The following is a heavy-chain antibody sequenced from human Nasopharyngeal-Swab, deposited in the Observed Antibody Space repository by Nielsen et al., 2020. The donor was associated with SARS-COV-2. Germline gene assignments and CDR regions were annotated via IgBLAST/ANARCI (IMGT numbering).Heavy chain of an antibody. J-gene: IGHJ4*02. V-gene: IGHV3-11*04. CDR1: GFTFSDYY. D-gene: IGHD3-22*01. CDR3: ARASTYYYDSSGLC. CDR2: ISSSGSTI. Sequence: GGSLRLSCAASGFTFSDYYMSWIRQAPGKGLEWVSYISSSGSTIYYADSVKGRFTISRDNAKNSLYLQMNSLRAEDTAVYYCARASTYYYDSSGLCWGQGTLVTVSS.